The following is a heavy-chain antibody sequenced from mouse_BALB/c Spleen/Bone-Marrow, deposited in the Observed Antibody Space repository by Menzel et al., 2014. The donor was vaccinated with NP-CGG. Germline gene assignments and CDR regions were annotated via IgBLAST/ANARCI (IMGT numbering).Heavy chain of an antibody. CDR3: ARGGFDY. Sequence: QVQLKQSGAELVKPGASVKLSCKASGYTFTSYWMHWVKQRPGQGLEWIGEINPSNGRTNYNEKFKSKATQTVDKSSSTAYMQHSSLTSEDSAVYYCARGGFDYWGQGTTLTVSS. V-gene: IGHV1S81*02. CDR1: GYTFTSYW. J-gene: IGHJ2*01. CDR2: INPSNGRT.